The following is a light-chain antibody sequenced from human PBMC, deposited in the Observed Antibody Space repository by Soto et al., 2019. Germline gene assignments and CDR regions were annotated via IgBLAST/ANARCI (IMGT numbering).Light chain of an antibody. J-gene: IGKJ3*01. CDR1: QSVADN. CDR2: GAS. V-gene: IGKV3-15*01. CDR3: QQYGTSPPGVT. Sequence: EVVMTQSPATLSVSPGERVTLSCRSSQSVADNLAWFQQKPGQGPRLLIYGASTRATGIPARFSGSGSETDFTLTISGLEPEDFAVYYCQQYGTSPPGVTFGPGTKVDIK.